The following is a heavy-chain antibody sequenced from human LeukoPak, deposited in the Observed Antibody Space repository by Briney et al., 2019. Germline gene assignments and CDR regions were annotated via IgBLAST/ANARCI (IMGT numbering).Heavy chain of an antibody. CDR3: ARGGYSYPETYYYYYYYMDV. Sequence: ASVKVSCKASGGTFSSYAISWVRQAPGQGLEWMGGIIPIFGTANYAQKFQGRVTITADESTSTAYMELSSLRSDDTAMYYCARGGYSYPETYYYYYYYMDVWGKGTTVTVSS. V-gene: IGHV1-69*01. CDR1: GGTFSSYA. J-gene: IGHJ6*03. D-gene: IGHD5-18*01. CDR2: IIPIFGTA.